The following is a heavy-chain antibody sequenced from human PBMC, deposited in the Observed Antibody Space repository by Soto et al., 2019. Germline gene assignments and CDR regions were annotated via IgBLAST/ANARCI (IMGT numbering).Heavy chain of an antibody. V-gene: IGHV3-33*01. Sequence: GGSLRLPCAVSGFTFSSYGMHWVRQAPGKGLEWVAFIWHDGGNKFYAESVKGRFTISRDNSKNTLYLQMTSLSAEDTAMYYCARDGDVNTGFGKDYWGQGTLVTVSS. CDR1: GFTFSSYG. J-gene: IGHJ4*02. CDR3: ARDGDVNTGFGKDY. D-gene: IGHD3-16*01. CDR2: IWHDGGNK.